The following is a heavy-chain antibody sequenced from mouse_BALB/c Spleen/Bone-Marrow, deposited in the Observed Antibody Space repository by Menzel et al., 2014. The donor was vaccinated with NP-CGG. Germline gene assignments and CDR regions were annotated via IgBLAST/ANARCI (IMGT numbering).Heavy chain of an antibody. CDR1: GYTFTSYW. CDR3: ARDGYDYVFAY. D-gene: IGHD2-4*01. Sequence: QLQQSGAELTRPGASMKLSCKASGYTFTSYWMQWVKQRPGQGLEWIGAIYPGDGDTRYTQKFKGKATLTADKSSSTAYMQLSSLASEDSAVYYCARDGYDYVFAYWGQGTLVTVSA. V-gene: IGHV1-87*01. CDR2: IYPGDGDT. J-gene: IGHJ3*01.